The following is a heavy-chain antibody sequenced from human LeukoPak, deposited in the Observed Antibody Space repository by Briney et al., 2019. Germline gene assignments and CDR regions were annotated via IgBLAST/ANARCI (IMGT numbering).Heavy chain of an antibody. CDR1: GYSFTSYW. D-gene: IGHD1-26*01. Sequence: GESLKISCKGSGYSFTSYWIGWVRQMPGKGLEWMGIIYPGDSDTSYSPSFQGQVTISADKSISTAYLRWSSLKASDTAMYYCARRKNSGSYHFDYWGQGTLVTVSS. CDR2: IYPGDSDT. J-gene: IGHJ4*02. V-gene: IGHV5-51*03. CDR3: ARRKNSGSYHFDY.